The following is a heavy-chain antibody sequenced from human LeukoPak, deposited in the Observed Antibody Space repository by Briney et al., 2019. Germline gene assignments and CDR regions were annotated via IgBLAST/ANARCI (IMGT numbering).Heavy chain of an antibody. J-gene: IGHJ4*02. V-gene: IGHV4-61*02. D-gene: IGHD6-6*01. Sequence: SETLSLTCTVSGGSISSGSYYWSWIRQPAGKGLEWIGRIYTSGSTNYNPSLKSRVTISVDTSKNQFSLKLSSVTAADTAVYYCARVEEYSSSSTYDYWGQGTLVTVSS. CDR1: GGSISSGSYY. CDR3: ARVEEYSSSSTYDY. CDR2: IYTSGST.